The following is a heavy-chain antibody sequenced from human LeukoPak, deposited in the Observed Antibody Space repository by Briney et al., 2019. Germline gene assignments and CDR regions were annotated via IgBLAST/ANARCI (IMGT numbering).Heavy chain of an antibody. CDR1: GYHFPDYY. Sequence: GAPVKLSCKASGYHFPDYYIHWLRQAPGQGLQWMGRINPNSGGTDYAQKFQGRVTMTRDTPITTVYMELSSLRSDDTAFFYCARKSSKTFFDWGQGTLVTVSS. CDR3: ARKSSKTFFD. CDR2: INPNSGGT. D-gene: IGHD3-3*01. J-gene: IGHJ4*02. V-gene: IGHV1-2*02.